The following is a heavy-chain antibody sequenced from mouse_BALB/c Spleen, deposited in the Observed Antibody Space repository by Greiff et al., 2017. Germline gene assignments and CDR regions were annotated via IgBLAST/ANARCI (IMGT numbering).Heavy chain of an antibody. CDR3: AGRYGNYVFDY. J-gene: IGHJ2*01. D-gene: IGHD2-10*02. Sequence: EVKLVESGGGLVKPGGSLKLSCAASGFTFSSYAMSWVRQTPEKRLEWVASISSGGSTYYPDSVKGRFTISRDNARNILYLQMSSLRSEDTAMYYCAGRYGNYVFDYWGQGTTLTVSS. CDR1: GFTFSSYA. CDR2: ISSGGST. V-gene: IGHV5-6-5*01.